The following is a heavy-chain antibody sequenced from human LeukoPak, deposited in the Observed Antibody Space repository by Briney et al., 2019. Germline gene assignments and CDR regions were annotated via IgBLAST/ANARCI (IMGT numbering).Heavy chain of an antibody. V-gene: IGHV3-21*01. CDR2: ISSSSSYI. Sequence: SGGSLRLSCAASGFTFSSYSMNWVRQAPGKGLEWVSSISSSSSYIYYADSVKGRFTISRDNSKNTLYLQMNSLRAEDTAVYYCARDRDGYNLRNWFDPWGQGTLVTVSS. CDR3: ARDRDGYNLRNWFDP. D-gene: IGHD5-24*01. CDR1: GFTFSSYS. J-gene: IGHJ5*02.